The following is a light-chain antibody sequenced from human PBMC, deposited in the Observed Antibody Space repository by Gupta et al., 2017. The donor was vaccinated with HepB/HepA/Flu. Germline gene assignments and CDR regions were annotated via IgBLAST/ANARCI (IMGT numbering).Light chain of an antibody. V-gene: IGLV2-11*01. CDR3: CSFTGAYTWV. CDR2: DVS. CDR1: SNDVGDYNF. J-gene: IGLJ3*02. Sequence: QSALTQPRSVSGSPGQSVTISCTGTSNDVGDYNFVSWYQQHPGKVPKLMIYDVSNRPSGVPDRFSGFKSGNTASLTISGLQAEDEADYYCCSFTGAYTWVFGGGTKLTVL.